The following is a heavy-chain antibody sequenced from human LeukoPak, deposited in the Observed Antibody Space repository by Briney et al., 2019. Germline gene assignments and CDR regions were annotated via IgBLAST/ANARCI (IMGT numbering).Heavy chain of an antibody. D-gene: IGHD2-2*01. J-gene: IGHJ4*02. V-gene: IGHV3-21*06. Sequence: GGSLRLSCAASGFTFSSYSMNWVRQAPGKGLEWVSSISESSSHIHYADSVKGRFTLSRDNAENSVYLQMSSLRAEDTAVYFCGRDPVQVAPAAPDYWGQGTLVTVSS. CDR3: GRDPVQVAPAAPDY. CDR1: GFTFSSYS. CDR2: ISESSSHI.